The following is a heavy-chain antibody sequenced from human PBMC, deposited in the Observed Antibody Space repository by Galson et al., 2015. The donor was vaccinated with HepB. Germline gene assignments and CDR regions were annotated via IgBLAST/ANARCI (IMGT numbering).Heavy chain of an antibody. CDR3: ARDHDWAIDI. V-gene: IGHV3-48*02. CDR1: GLTFSTYA. Sequence: SLRLSCAASGLTFSTYAMNWVRQAPGKGLESISYIRAGSSIISYADSVKGRFTISRDDARSSLSLDMNSLRDEDTAVYYCARDHDWAIDIWGQGTLVTVSP. CDR2: IRAGSSII. J-gene: IGHJ3*02. D-gene: IGHD2-21*01.